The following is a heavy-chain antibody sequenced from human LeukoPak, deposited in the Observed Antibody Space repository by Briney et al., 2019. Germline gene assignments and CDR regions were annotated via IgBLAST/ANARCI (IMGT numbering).Heavy chain of an antibody. CDR2: IYPGDSVT. Sequence: GESLKIPCKGSGYSFTSYWIGWVRQMPGKGLEWMGIIYPGDSVTRYSPSFQGQVTISADKSISTVYLQWNSLKASDTAMYYCARRGRRTDYIDYWGQGTLVTVSS. V-gene: IGHV5-51*01. D-gene: IGHD4/OR15-4a*01. CDR3: ARRGRRTDYIDY. J-gene: IGHJ4*02. CDR1: GYSFTSYW.